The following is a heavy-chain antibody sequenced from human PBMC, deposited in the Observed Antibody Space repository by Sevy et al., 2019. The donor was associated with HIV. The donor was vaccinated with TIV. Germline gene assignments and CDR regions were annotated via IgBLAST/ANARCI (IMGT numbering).Heavy chain of an antibody. J-gene: IGHJ4*02. V-gene: IGHV4-34*01. CDR3: ARGHGSSWYLYFDY. D-gene: IGHD6-13*01. Sequence: SETLSLTCAVYGGSFSGYYWSWIRQPPGKGLEWIGEINHSGSTNYNPSLKSRVTISVDTSKNQFSLKLGSVTAADTAVYYCARGHGSSWYLYFDYWGQGTLVTVSS. CDR1: GGSFSGYY. CDR2: INHSGST.